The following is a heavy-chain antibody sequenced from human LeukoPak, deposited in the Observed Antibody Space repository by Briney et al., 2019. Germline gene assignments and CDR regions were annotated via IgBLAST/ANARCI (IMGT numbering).Heavy chain of an antibody. V-gene: IGHV3-30*02. CDR3: AKSPGRYQLNYYCYMDV. Sequence: GGSLRLSCAASGFTFSSYGMHWVRQAPGKGLEWVAFIRYDGSNKYYADSVKGRFTISRDNSKNTLYLQMNSLRAEDTAVYYCAKSPGRYQLNYYCYMDVWGKGTTVTVSS. CDR2: IRYDGSNK. D-gene: IGHD2-2*01. J-gene: IGHJ6*03. CDR1: GFTFSSYG.